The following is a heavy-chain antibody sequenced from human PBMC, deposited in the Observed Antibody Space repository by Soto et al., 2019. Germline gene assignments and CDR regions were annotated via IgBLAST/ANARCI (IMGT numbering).Heavy chain of an antibody. CDR2: IWYDGSNK. J-gene: IGHJ3*02. CDR3: ARDRAPVEGSSGWPDAFDI. CDR1: GFTFSSYG. Sequence: GGSLRLSCAASGFTFSSYGMHWVRQAPGKGLEWVAVIWYDGSNKYYADSVKGRFTISRDNSKNTLYLQMNSLRAEDTAVYYCARDRAPVEGSSGWPDAFDIWGQGTMVTVSS. V-gene: IGHV3-33*01. D-gene: IGHD6-19*01.